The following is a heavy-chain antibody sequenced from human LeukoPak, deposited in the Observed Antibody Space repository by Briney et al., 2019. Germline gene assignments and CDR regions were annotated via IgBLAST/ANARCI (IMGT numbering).Heavy chain of an antibody. CDR2: ISYDGSNK. CDR1: GFTFSSYA. Sequence: GGSLRLSCAASGFTFSSYAMHWVRQAPGKGLEWVAVISYDGSNKYYADSVKGRFTISRDNSKNTLYLQMNSLRAEDTAVYYCARTYCGGDCYLAYHYNGMDVWGQGTTVTVSS. D-gene: IGHD2-21*02. J-gene: IGHJ6*02. CDR3: ARTYCGGDCYLAYHYNGMDV. V-gene: IGHV3-30*14.